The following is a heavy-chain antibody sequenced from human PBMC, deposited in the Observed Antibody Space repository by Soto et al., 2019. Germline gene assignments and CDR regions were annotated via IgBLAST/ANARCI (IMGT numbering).Heavy chain of an antibody. CDR2: ISSSSSYT. V-gene: IGHV3-11*06. Sequence: PGGSLRLSCAASGFTFSDYYMSWIRQAPGKGLEWVSYISSSSSYTNYADSVKGRFTISRDNAKNSLYLQMNSLRAEDTAVYYCARVVAATGGYFDYWGQGTLVTVSS. D-gene: IGHD2-15*01. CDR3: ARVVAATGGYFDY. J-gene: IGHJ4*02. CDR1: GFTFSDYY.